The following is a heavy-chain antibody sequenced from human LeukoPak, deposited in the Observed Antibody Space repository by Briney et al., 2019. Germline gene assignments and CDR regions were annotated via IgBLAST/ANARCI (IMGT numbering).Heavy chain of an antibody. Sequence: KPSETLSLTCAVYGGSFSGYYWSWIRQPPGKGLEWIGEINHSGSTNYNPSLKSRVTISVDTSENQFSLKLNSVTAADTAMYYCARGGFRNAFDIWGQGTVVTVSS. V-gene: IGHV4-34*01. CDR2: INHSGST. D-gene: IGHD1-14*01. CDR1: GGSFSGYY. J-gene: IGHJ3*02. CDR3: ARGGFRNAFDI.